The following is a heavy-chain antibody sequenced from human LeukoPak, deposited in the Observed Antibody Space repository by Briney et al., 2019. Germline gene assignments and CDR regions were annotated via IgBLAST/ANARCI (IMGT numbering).Heavy chain of an antibody. V-gene: IGHV4-38-2*02. J-gene: IGHJ4*02. Sequence: NPSETLSLTCTVSGYSISSGYYWGWIRPPPGKGLEWIGIIYHSGSTYYNPSLKSRVTISVDTSKNQFSLQLSSLTAADTAVYYSARYGGRSCWGGYYFDCWGQGTLVTVSS. D-gene: IGHD6-19*01. CDR1: GYSISSGYY. CDR2: IYHSGST. CDR3: ARYGGRSCWGGYYFDC.